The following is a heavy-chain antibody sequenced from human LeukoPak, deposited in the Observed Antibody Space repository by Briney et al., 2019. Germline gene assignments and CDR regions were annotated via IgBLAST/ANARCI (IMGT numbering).Heavy chain of an antibody. CDR1: GFTFSNYW. V-gene: IGHV3-7*04. CDR2: IKQDGSEK. CDR3: ARGGDGVPFEYFQH. D-gene: IGHD3-16*01. J-gene: IGHJ1*01. Sequence: GGSLRLSCAASGFTFSNYWMSWVRQAPGKGLEWVANIKQDGSEKHFVDSVKGRFAISRDNAKNSLYLQMNSLRAEDTAVYYCARGGDGVPFEYFQHWGQGTLVTVSS.